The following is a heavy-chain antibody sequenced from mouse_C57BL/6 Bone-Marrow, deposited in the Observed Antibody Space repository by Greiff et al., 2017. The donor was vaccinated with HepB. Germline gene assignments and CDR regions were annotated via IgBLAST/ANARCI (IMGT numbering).Heavy chain of an antibody. CDR2: ISSGGSYT. D-gene: IGHD1-1*01. J-gene: IGHJ2*01. Sequence: EVMLVESGGDLVKPGGSLKLSCAASGFTLSSYGMSWVRQTPDKRLEWVATISSGGSYTYYPASVKGRFTISRDNAKNTRYLQMSSLKSEDTAMYYCARHYGSSYGYFDYWGQGTTLTVSS. CDR1: GFTLSSYG. CDR3: ARHYGSSYGYFDY. V-gene: IGHV5-6*01.